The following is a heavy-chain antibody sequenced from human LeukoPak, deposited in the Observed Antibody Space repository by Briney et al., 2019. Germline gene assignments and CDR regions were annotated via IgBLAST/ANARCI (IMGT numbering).Heavy chain of an antibody. CDR3: ASEEGSSSWLDY. Sequence: GGSLRLPCAASGFTFSSYSMNWVRQAPGKGLEWVSSISSSSSYIYYADSVKGRFTISRDNAKNSLYLQMNSLRAEDTAVYYCASEEGSSSWLDYWGQGTLVTVSS. D-gene: IGHD6-13*01. CDR1: GFTFSSYS. CDR2: ISSSSSYI. V-gene: IGHV3-21*01. J-gene: IGHJ4*02.